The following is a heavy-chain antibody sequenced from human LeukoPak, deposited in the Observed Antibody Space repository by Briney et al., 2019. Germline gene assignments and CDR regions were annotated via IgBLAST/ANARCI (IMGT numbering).Heavy chain of an antibody. CDR3: ARGHCSSTSCYADYYGMDV. J-gene: IGHJ6*04. D-gene: IGHD2-2*01. Sequence: SVKVSCKASGGTFSSYAISWVRQAPGQGLEWMGGIIPIFGTANYAQKFQGRVTITAGESTSTAYMELSSLRSEDTAVYYCARGHCSSTSCYADYYGMDVWGKGTTVTVSS. CDR2: IIPIFGTA. CDR1: GGTFSSYA. V-gene: IGHV1-69*13.